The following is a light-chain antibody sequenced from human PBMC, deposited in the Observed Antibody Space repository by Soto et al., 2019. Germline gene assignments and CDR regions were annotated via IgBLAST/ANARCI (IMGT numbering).Light chain of an antibody. V-gene: IGKV3-20*01. J-gene: IGKJ4*01. Sequence: EIMLTQSPGTLSLCPGERATISCRASQSVSSSYLAWYQQKPGQAPRLLIYGASSRATGIPDRFSGSGSGTDFTLTISRLEPEDFAVYYCQQYDSSPLTFGGGNKVEIK. CDR3: QQYDSSPLT. CDR1: QSVSSSY. CDR2: GAS.